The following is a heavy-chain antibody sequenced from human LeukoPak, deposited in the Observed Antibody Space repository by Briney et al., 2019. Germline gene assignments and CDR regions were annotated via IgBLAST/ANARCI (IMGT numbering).Heavy chain of an antibody. CDR2: ISPYNGNT. Sequence: ASVKVSCKASGYTFIHYGITWVRQAPGQRLEWMGWISPYNGNTNYAQKLQGRVTMTTDTSTSTASMELRSLRSDDTAVYYCAREASTYYYDSSGYYPDAFDVWGQGTMVTVSS. V-gene: IGHV1-18*01. CDR3: AREASTYYYDSSGYYPDAFDV. D-gene: IGHD3-22*01. CDR1: GYTFIHYG. J-gene: IGHJ3*01.